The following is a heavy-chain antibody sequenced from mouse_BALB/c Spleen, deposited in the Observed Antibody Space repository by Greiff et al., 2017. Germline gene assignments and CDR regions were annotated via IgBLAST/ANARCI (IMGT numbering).Heavy chain of an antibody. J-gene: IGHJ3*01. CDR3: ARDDYDYDEWFAY. V-gene: IGHV5-6-5*01. CDR1: GFTFSSYA. Sequence: DVQLQESGGGLVKPGGSLKLSCAASGFTFSSYAMSWVRQTPEKRLEWVASISSGGSTYYPDSVKGRFTISRDNARNILYLQMSSLRSEDTAMYYCARDDYDYDEWFAYWGQGTLVTVSA. CDR2: ISSGGST. D-gene: IGHD2-4*01.